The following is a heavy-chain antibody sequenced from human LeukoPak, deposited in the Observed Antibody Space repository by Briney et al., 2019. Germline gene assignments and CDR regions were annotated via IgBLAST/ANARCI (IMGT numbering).Heavy chain of an antibody. J-gene: IGHJ6*02. CDR1: GGSFSGYY. V-gene: IGHV4-34*01. CDR2: INHSGST. CDR3: ARARYGSGSFRLSYYYGMDV. D-gene: IGHD3-10*01. Sequence: SETLSLTCAVYGGSFSGYYWSWIRQPPGKGLEWIGEINHSGSTNYNPSLKSRVTMSVDTSKNQFSLKLSSVTAADTAVYYCARARYGSGSFRLSYYYGMDVWGQGTTVTVSS.